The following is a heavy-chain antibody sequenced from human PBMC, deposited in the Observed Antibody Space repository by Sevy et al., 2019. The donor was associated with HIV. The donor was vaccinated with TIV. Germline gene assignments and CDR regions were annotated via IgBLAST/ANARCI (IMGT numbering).Heavy chain of an antibody. D-gene: IGHD3-10*01. Sequence: GGSLRLSCAASGFTFSSYSMNWVRQAPGKGLEWVSSISSSSSYIYYADSVKGRFTISRDNAKNSLYLQMNSLRAEETAVYYCARDRGGGFGELFDAFDIWGQGTMVTVSS. CDR2: ISSSSSYI. V-gene: IGHV3-21*01. J-gene: IGHJ3*02. CDR3: ARDRGGGFGELFDAFDI. CDR1: GFTFSSYS.